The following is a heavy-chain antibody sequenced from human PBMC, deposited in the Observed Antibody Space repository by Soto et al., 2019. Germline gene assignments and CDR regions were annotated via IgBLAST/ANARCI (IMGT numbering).Heavy chain of an antibody. CDR2: IYYSGST. D-gene: IGHD3-10*01. Sequence: SETLSLTCTVSGGSISSGDYYWSWIRQPPGKGLEWIGYIYYSGSTYYNPSLKSRVTISVDTSKNQFSLKLSSVTAADTAVYYCARGMRGGNYYYYYGMDVWGQGTTVTVSS. CDR3: ARGMRGGNYYYYYGMDV. V-gene: IGHV4-30-4*01. CDR1: GGSISSGDYY. J-gene: IGHJ6*02.